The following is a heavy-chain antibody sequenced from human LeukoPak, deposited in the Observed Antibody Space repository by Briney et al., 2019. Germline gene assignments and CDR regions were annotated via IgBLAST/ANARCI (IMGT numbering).Heavy chain of an antibody. CDR1: GFAFSHYT. CDR2: ISYDGDYK. Sequence: PGGSLRLSCAASGFAFSHYTMQWVRQAPGKGLEWVAVISYDGDYKYYADSVKGRFTISRDDSKNTLYLQMNSLRAEDSAVYYCARGYCSSTSCSHFDYWGQGTLVTVSS. J-gene: IGHJ4*02. CDR3: ARGYCSSTSCSHFDY. V-gene: IGHV3-30*04. D-gene: IGHD2-2*01.